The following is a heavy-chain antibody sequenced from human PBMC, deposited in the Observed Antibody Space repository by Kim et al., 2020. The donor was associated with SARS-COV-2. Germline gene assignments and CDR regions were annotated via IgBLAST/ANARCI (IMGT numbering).Heavy chain of an antibody. J-gene: IGHJ4*02. V-gene: IGHV3-23*05. CDR3: AKDHPSSGWPTFDS. CDR2: VNNNNNP. Sequence: GGSLRLSCAASGFTFSRRAMSWVRPVPGKGLEWIASVNNNNNPYYADSVKGRFTVSRDITKDTLYLQMNSLRADDTALYYCAKDHPSSGWPTFDSWGQGT. CDR1: GFTFSRRA. D-gene: IGHD6-19*01.